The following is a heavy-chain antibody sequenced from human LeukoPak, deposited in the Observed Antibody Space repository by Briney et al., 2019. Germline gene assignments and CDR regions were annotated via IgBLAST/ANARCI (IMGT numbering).Heavy chain of an antibody. CDR2: IIPILGIA. V-gene: IGHV1-69*04. D-gene: IGHD5-12*01. CDR3: AGGGGVYATIWGENWFDP. J-gene: IGHJ5*02. CDR1: GGTFSSYA. Sequence: ASVKVSCKASGGTFSSYAISWVRQAPGQGLEWMGRIIPILGIANYAQKFQGRVTITADKSTSTAYMELSSLRSEDTAVYYCAGGGGVYATIWGENWFDPWGQGTLVTVSS.